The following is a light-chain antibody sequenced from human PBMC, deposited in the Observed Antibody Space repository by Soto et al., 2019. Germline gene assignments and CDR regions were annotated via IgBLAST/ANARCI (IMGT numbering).Light chain of an antibody. CDR3: QQRSDWPSGFT. CDR1: QSVSSY. J-gene: IGKJ3*01. V-gene: IGKV3-11*01. CDR2: DAS. Sequence: EIVLTQSPATLSLSPGERATLSCRASQSVSSYLAWYQQKPGQAPRLLIYDASKRATGIPARFSGSGSGTDITLTISSLEPEDFAVYYCQQRSDWPSGFTFGPGTKVDIK.